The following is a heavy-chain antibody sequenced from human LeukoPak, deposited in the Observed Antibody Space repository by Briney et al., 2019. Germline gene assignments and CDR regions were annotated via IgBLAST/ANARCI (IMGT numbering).Heavy chain of an antibody. CDR1: GYSFPSYL. V-gene: IGHV5-51*01. J-gene: IGHJ4*02. CDR2: IYPGECDT. CDR3: ARHRTYSSVPEDY. D-gene: IGHD6-19*01. Sequence: GESLKISCKGSGYSFPSYLIGRVRPMPGKGLEGMGIIYPGECDTRYSPSFQGQVTISADTSISTAYLQWSSLKASDTAMYYCARHRTYSSVPEDYWGQGTLVTVSS.